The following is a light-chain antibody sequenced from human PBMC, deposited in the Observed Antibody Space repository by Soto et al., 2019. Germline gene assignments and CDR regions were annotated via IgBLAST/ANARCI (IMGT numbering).Light chain of an antibody. CDR1: ISNIGAGYD. V-gene: IGLV1-40*01. CDR3: QSYASSLSGSDV. CDR2: GNN. J-gene: IGLJ1*01. Sequence: QSVLTQPPSVSGAPGQRVTISCTGSISNIGAGYDVHWYQRLPGTAPKVLIYGNNNRPSGVPDRFSGSKSGTSASLAITGLQAEDEADYYCQSYASSLSGSDVFGTGTKLTVL.